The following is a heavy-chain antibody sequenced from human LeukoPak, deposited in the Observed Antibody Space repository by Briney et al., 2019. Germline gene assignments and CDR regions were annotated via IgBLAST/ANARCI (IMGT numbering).Heavy chain of an antibody. CDR2: ISWNSGSI. J-gene: IGHJ4*02. D-gene: IGHD2-15*01. Sequence: GGSLRLSCAASGFTFDDYAMHWVRQAPGKGLEWVSGISWNSGSIGYADSVKGRFTISRDNAKNSLYLHMNSLRAEDTALYYCAKARGSRYCSGGSCYGYFDYWGQGTLVTVSS. CDR3: AKARGSRYCSGGSCYGYFDY. V-gene: IGHV3-9*01. CDR1: GFTFDDYA.